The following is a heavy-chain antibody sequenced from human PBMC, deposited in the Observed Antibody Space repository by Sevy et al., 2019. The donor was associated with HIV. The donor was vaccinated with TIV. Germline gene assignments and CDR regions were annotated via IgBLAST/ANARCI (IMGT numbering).Heavy chain of an antibody. CDR1: GFTFSTNS. J-gene: IGHJ4*02. V-gene: IGHV3-48*01. Sequence: GGSLRLSCVASGFTFSTNSMNWVRQAPGKGLEWVSYINSRSSTIHYADSVKGRFTIFRDNAQTSLYLQMNSLRGEDTAVYYCARGPSFLVVSDASVDYWGQGTLVTVSS. D-gene: IGHD2-8*02. CDR3: ARGPSFLVVSDASVDY. CDR2: INSRSSTI.